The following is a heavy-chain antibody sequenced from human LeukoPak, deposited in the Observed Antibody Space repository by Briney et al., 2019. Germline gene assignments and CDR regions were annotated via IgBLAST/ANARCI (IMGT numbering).Heavy chain of an antibody. V-gene: IGHV4-34*01. CDR1: GGSFSGYY. D-gene: IGHD6-13*01. CDR3: ARSLRIAAAVDY. J-gene: IGHJ4*02. CDR2: INHGGST. Sequence: PSETLSLTCAVYGGSFSGYYWSWIRQPPGKGLEWIGEINHGGSTSYNPSLKSRVTISVDTSKNQFSLKPSSVTAADTAVYYCARSLRIAAAVDYWGQGTLVTVSS.